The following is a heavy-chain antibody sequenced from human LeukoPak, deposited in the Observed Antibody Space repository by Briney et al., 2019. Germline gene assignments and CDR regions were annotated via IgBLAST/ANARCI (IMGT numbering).Heavy chain of an antibody. V-gene: IGHV3-15*01. CDR2: IKSKTDGGTT. J-gene: IGHJ3*02. D-gene: IGHD2-15*01. CDR3: AKDLVVVVAAGDDAFDI. Sequence: KSGGSLRLFCAASGFTFSNAWMSWVRQATGKGLEWVGRIKSKTDGGTTDYAAPVKGRFTISRDDSKNTLYLQMNSLRAEDTAVYYCAKDLVVVVAAGDDAFDIWGQGTMVTVSS. CDR1: GFTFSNAW.